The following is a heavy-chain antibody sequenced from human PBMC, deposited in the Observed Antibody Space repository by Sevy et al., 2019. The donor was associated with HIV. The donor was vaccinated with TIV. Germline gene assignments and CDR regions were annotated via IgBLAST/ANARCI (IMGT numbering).Heavy chain of an antibody. Sequence: SGPTLVNPTQTLTLPCTFSGFSLSPNRMNVAWIRQPPGKALEWLALIYWNDDKHYIPSLKSRLTITKDTSKNQVVLTLANMALVDTATYYCARSSDSPFDYWGQGALVTVSS. CDR3: ARSSDSPFDY. D-gene: IGHD2-21*02. CDR1: GFSLSPNRMN. CDR2: IYWNDDK. J-gene: IGHJ4*02. V-gene: IGHV2-5*01.